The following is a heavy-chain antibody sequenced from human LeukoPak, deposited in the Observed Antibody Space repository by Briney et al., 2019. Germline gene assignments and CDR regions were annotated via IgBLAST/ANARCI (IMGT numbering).Heavy chain of an antibody. CDR2: ISGGGDDT. CDR1: GFIFSSSA. V-gene: IGHV3-23*01. J-gene: IGHJ6*02. CDR3: AKDSRESSGHFPYYYYYHYGLDV. D-gene: IGHD3-22*01. Sequence: GGSLRLSCAVSGFIFSSSAMSWVRQAPGKGLEWVSAISGGGDDTSYADSARGRFTVSRDNSKNTLYLQMNSLRAEDTAVYYCAKDSRESSGHFPYYYYYHYGLDVWGQGTTITVSS.